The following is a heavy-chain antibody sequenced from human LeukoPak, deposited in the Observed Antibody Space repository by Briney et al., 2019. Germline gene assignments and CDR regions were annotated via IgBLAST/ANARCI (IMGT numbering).Heavy chain of an antibody. CDR1: GFTFSSHW. Sequence: GGSLRLSCAASGFTFSSHWMSWVRQAPGKGLEWVANIKQDGSEKYYVDSVKGRFTISRDNAKNSLYLQMNSLRAEDTAEYYCATERGVTINWFDPWGQGTLVTVSS. CDR3: ATERGVTINWFDP. D-gene: IGHD4-17*01. CDR2: IKQDGSEK. J-gene: IGHJ5*02. V-gene: IGHV3-7*04.